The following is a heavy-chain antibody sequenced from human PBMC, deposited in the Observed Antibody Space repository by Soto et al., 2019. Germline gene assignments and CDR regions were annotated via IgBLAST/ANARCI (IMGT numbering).Heavy chain of an antibody. Sequence: LRLSCAASGFTFTNYYMSWIRQAPGKGLEWVSYISSDGSVIYYADSVKGRFTISRDNSKNSLFLQMNSLRADDTAVYYCVRGAYSYGSNYWGQGALVTVSS. D-gene: IGHD5-18*01. CDR3: VRGAYSYGSNY. J-gene: IGHJ4*02. CDR1: GFTFTNYY. CDR2: ISSDGSVI. V-gene: IGHV3-11*01.